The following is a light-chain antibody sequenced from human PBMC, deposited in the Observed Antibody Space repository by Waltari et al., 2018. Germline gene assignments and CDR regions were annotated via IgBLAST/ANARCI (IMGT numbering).Light chain of an antibody. CDR2: DVS. Sequence: EIVLTQSPGTLSLSPGERATLSCTASQSVSSYLGWYQQRPGQAPSLLIFDVSKRATGTPARFRGSGSGTDFTLTFTSLEPEDFAVYYCQQRSSWPLTFGGGTKVEIK. CDR1: QSVSSY. J-gene: IGKJ4*01. CDR3: QQRSSWPLT. V-gene: IGKV3-11*01.